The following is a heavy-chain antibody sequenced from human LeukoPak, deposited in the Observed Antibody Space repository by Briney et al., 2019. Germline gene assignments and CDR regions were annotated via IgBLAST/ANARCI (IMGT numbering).Heavy chain of an antibody. J-gene: IGHJ4*02. CDR3: TREKGHYDILTGYNH. V-gene: IGHV3-15*01. CDR2: IKSKGSGETT. CDR1: GFNFKDAW. Sequence: GGSLRLSCATSGFNFKDAWLSWVRQAPGKGLEWVGRIKSKGSGETTDYGAPVKGRFIISRDDSKDMVSLQMNSLKTEDTAVYYYTREKGHYDILTGYNHWGQGTLVTVSS. D-gene: IGHD3-9*01.